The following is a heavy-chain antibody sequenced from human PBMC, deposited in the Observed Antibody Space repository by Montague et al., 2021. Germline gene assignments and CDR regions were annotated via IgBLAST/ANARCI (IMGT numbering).Heavy chain of an antibody. CDR2: IGASGDNT. CDR3: AKDDVSGGSYGGSGDMDV. V-gene: IGHV3-23*01. D-gene: IGHD2-15*01. Sequence: SLRLSCAASGFTLSSYAMGWVRQAPGKGLEWVSAIGASGDNTYYAESVKGRFTISRDISKNTLYLQMNSLGAEDTAIYYCAKDDVSGGSYGGSGDMDVWGKGTTVTVSS. J-gene: IGHJ6*03. CDR1: GFTLSSYA.